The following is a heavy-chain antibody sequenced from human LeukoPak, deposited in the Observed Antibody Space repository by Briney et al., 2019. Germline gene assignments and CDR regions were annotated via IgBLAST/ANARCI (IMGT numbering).Heavy chain of an antibody. Sequence: GGSLRLPCAASGFTFSSYWMSWVRQAPGKGLEWVANIKQDGSEKYYVDSVKGRFTISRDNAKNSLYLQMNSLRAEDTAVYYCARDVYCSGGSCYVVRYFDYWGQGTLVTVSS. D-gene: IGHD2-15*01. CDR3: ARDVYCSGGSCYVVRYFDY. V-gene: IGHV3-7*01. CDR2: IKQDGSEK. J-gene: IGHJ4*02. CDR1: GFTFSSYW.